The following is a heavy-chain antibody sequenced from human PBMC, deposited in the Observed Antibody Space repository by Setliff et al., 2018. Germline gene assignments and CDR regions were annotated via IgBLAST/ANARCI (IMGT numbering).Heavy chain of an antibody. J-gene: IGHJ3*02. CDR2: IIPVLDIT. D-gene: IGHD2-15*01. V-gene: IGHV1-69*02. CDR1: GGPLNSYS. Sequence: ASVKVSCKASGGPLNSYSFSWVRQAPGQGLEWMGRIIPVLDITRYSQKFQGRVTITADKSTSTAYMELSSLRSEDTAVYYCARALVVAAAFDIWGQGTMVTVSS. CDR3: ARALVVAAAFDI.